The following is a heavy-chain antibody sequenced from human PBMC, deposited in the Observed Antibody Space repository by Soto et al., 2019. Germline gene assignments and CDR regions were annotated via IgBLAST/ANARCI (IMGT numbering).Heavy chain of an antibody. CDR3: ASPLDTRPLLSIVGATKGSVVADY. D-gene: IGHD1-26*01. J-gene: IGHJ4*02. V-gene: IGHV3-30-3*01. CDR2: ISYDGSNK. CDR1: GFTFSSYA. Sequence: QVQLVESGGGVVQPGRSLRLSCAASGFTFSSYAMHWVRQAPGKGLEWVAVISYDGSNKYYADSVKGRFTISRDNSKNTLYLQMNSLRAEDTAVYYCASPLDTRPLLSIVGATKGSVVADYWGQGTLVTVSS.